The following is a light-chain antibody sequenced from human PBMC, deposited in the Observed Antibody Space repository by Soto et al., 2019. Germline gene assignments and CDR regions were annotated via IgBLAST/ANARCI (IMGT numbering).Light chain of an antibody. Sequence: EIVMTQTPPSLSVTPGQSASISCRSSQTLLHSNGKSYLYWYLQKAGQAPQLLIYEVSKRFSGVXDXXSGSGAGTDFTLRISRVEAEDVGVYYCLQSLQFPLTFGGGTKVEIK. J-gene: IGKJ4*01. CDR2: EVS. V-gene: IGKV2D-29*01. CDR1: QTLLHSNGKSY. CDR3: LQSLQFPLT.